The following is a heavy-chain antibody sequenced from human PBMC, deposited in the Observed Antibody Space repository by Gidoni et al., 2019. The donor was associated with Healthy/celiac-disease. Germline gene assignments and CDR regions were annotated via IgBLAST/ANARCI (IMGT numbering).Heavy chain of an antibody. J-gene: IGHJ4*02. CDR3: ARYSYGWGWLSYFDY. V-gene: IGHV3-7*01. CDR2: IKQDGSEK. CDR1: GFTFSSYW. D-gene: IGHD5-18*01. Sequence: EVQLVESGGGLVQPGGSLRLSCAASGFTFSSYWMSWVRQAPGKGLEWVANIKQDGSEKYYVDSVKGRFTISRDNAKNSLYLQMNSLRAEDTAVYYCARYSYGWGWLSYFDYWGQGTLVTVSS.